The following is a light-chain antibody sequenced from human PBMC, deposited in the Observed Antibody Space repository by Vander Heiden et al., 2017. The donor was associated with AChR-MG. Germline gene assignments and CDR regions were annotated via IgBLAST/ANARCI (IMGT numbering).Light chain of an antibody. J-gene: IGKJ1*01. V-gene: IGKV1-39*01. CDR1: QSISSY. CDR2: AAS. Sequence: DIQMTQSPSSLSASVGDRVTITCRASQSISSYLNWYQQKPGKAPKLLIYAASSLQSGFPSRFSGSGSVTDFTLTISSLQPEDFATYYCQQSYSTPRTFGQGTKVEIK. CDR3: QQSYSTPRT.